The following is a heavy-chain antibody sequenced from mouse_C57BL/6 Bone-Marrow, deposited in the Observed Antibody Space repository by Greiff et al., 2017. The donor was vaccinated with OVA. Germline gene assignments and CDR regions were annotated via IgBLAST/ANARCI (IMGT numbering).Heavy chain of an antibody. V-gene: IGHV1-64*01. CDR1: GYTFTSYC. J-gene: IGHJ1*03. CDR2: IHPNSGST. D-gene: IGHD1-1*01. Sequence: QVQLQQPGAELVQPGASVKLSCTASGYTFTSYCMHWVKQIPGQGLEWIGMIHPNSGSTNYNEKFKSKATLTVDKSSSTAYMQLSSLTSEDSAVYYCAKVDYGSRWYFDVWGTGTTVTVSS. CDR3: AKVDYGSRWYFDV.